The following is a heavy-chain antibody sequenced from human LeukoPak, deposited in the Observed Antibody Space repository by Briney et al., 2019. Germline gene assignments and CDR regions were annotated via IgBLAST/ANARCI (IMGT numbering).Heavy chain of an antibody. Sequence: PSETLSLTCTVSGYSISSGYYWGWIRQPPGKGLEWIGSIYHSGSTYYNPSLKSRVTISVDTSKNQFSLKLSSVTAADTAVYYCARHSPISCSGGSCYSLGTRGYFDYWGQGTLVTVSS. V-gene: IGHV4-38-2*02. CDR2: IYHSGST. CDR1: GYSISSGYY. D-gene: IGHD2-15*01. J-gene: IGHJ4*02. CDR3: ARHSPISCSGGSCYSLGTRGYFDY.